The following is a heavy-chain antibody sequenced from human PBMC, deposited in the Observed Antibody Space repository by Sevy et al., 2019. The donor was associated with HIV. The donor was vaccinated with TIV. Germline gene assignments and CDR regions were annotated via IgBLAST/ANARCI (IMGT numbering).Heavy chain of an antibody. CDR1: RFTFSTYV. CDR3: ASGAGYGTDSRAFDY. D-gene: IGHD5-12*01. Sequence: GGSLRLSCVASRFTFSTYVMHWVRQAPGKGLEWVAVIWHDGNSEYYADSVRGRFTISRDDSKNTLYLQMNSLRAEDKAVYYCASGAGYGTDSRAFDYWGQGTLVTVSS. J-gene: IGHJ4*02. CDR2: IWHDGNSE. V-gene: IGHV3-33*08.